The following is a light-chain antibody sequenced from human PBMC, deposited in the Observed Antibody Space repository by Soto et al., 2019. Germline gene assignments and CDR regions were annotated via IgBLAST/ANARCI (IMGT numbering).Light chain of an antibody. V-gene: IGLV2-8*01. J-gene: IGLJ2*01. Sequence: QPALTQPPSASGSPGQSVTLSCSGISSDIRDSNYVSWYQQHPGKAPKLVVSEVTKRPSGVPDRFSGSRSGTTAFLTISGLQTEDEADYYCGSKAGSDKHVVFGGGTKLTVL. CDR1: SSDIRDSNY. CDR3: GSKAGSDKHVV. CDR2: EVT.